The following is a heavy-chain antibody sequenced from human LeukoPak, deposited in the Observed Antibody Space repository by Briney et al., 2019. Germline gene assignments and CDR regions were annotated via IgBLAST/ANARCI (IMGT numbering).Heavy chain of an antibody. J-gene: IGHJ4*02. CDR3: SFFKQKTAYDILTGYYSYFDH. D-gene: IGHD3-9*01. V-gene: IGHV3-23*01. Sequence: VGSLRLSCAASGFTFRSYARSWVLQAPGKGLECVASSSGRGGSTYYADSVKGRFTISRDNSKNTLYLQMNSLRAEDTAVYYFSFFKQKTAYDILTGYYSYFDHWGQGTLVTVSS. CDR2: SSGRGGST. CDR1: GFTFRSYA.